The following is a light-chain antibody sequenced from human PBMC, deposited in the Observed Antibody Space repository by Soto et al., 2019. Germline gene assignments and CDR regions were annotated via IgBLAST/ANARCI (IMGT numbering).Light chain of an antibody. J-gene: IGLJ1*01. CDR3: SSYTSSSPCV. V-gene: IGLV2-14*01. Sequence: QSVLTQPASVSGSPGQSITISCTGTSSDVGGYKYVSWYQQYPGKAPKLMMYEVSNRPSGVSNRFSGSKSGNTASLTISGLQAEDEADYYCSSYTSSSPCVFGTVTKVTV. CDR1: SSDVGGYKY. CDR2: EVS.